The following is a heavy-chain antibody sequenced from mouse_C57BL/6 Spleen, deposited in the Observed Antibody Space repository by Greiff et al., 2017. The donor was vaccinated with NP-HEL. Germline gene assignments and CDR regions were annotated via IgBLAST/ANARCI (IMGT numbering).Heavy chain of an antibody. CDR3: ARRALRYLYYAMDY. J-gene: IGHJ4*01. CDR1: GYTFTDYY. Sequence: VQLQQSGAELVRPGASVKLSCKASGYTFTDYYINWVKQRPGQGLEWIARIYPGSGNTYYNEKFKGKATLTAEKSSSTAYMQLSSLTSEDSAVYFCARRALRYLYYAMDYWGQGTSVTVSS. D-gene: IGHD1-1*01. CDR2: IYPGSGNT. V-gene: IGHV1-76*01.